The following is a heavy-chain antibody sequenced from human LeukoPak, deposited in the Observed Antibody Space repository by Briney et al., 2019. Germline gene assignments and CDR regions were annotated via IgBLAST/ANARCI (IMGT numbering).Heavy chain of an antibody. D-gene: IGHD5-18*01. CDR2: ISASGGDT. CDR1: GLTFSSYS. CDR3: ARDRVGYSYGDDYYYGMDV. V-gene: IGHV3-23*01. Sequence: HAGGSLRLSCVVSGLTFSSYSMSWVRQAPGKGLEWVSGISASGGDTWYPDSVKGRFTISRDNSKNTLYLQMNSLRAEDTAVYYCARDRVGYSYGDDYYYGMDVWGQGTTVTVSS. J-gene: IGHJ6*02.